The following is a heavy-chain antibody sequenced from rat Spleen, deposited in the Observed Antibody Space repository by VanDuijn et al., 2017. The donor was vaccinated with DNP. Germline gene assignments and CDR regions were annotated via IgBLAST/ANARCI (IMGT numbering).Heavy chain of an antibody. CDR2: IIYDGSSI. Sequence: EVQLVESGGGLVQPGNSLKLSCAASGFTFGDYAMAWVRQSPKKGLEWVATIIYDGSSIYYRDSVRGRFTISRDYAKSTLYLQMESLRFEDTATYYGATPSYYGYAYGFGYWGQGTWVTVSS. CDR1: GFTFGDYA. J-gene: IGHJ3*01. D-gene: IGHD1-7*01. V-gene: IGHV5S10*01. CDR3: ATPSYYGYAYGFGY.